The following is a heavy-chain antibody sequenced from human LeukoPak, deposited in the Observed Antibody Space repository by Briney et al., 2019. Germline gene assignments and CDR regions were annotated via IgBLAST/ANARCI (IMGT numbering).Heavy chain of an antibody. D-gene: IGHD1-14*01. Sequence: SETLSLTCAVYGGSFSGYYWSWIRQPPGKGLEWIGEINHSGSTNYNPSLKSRVTISVDTPKNQFSLKLSSVTAADTAVYYCARTTGIGLDVWGKGTTVTVSS. J-gene: IGHJ6*04. CDR3: ARTTGIGLDV. CDR1: GGSFSGYY. V-gene: IGHV4-34*01. CDR2: INHSGST.